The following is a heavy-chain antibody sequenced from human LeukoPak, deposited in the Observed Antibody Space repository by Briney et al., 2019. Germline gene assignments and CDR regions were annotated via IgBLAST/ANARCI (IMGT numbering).Heavy chain of an antibody. V-gene: IGHV3-15*01. D-gene: IGHD1-1*01. J-gene: IGHJ3*02. CDR1: GFTFRNAW. Sequence: RSGGSLRLSCAASGFTFRNAWMSWVRQAPGKGLEWVGRTKSKTDGGTIDYAAPVKGRFTMSRDDSKNTLYLQMNSLKSDDTAVYYCTRILERLGYDALDIWGQGTMVTVSS. CDR2: TKSKTDGGTI. CDR3: TRILERLGYDALDI.